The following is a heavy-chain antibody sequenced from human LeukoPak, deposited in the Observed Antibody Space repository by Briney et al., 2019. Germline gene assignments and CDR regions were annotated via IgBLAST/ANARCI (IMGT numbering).Heavy chain of an antibody. CDR2: ISYDGGNK. CDR3: ARESYRLTYYFDY. J-gene: IGHJ4*02. D-gene: IGHD3-10*01. V-gene: IGHV3-30*04. CDR1: GFTFSSYA. Sequence: GGSLRLSCAASGFTFSSYAMHWVRQAPGKGLEWVAVISYDGGNKYYADSVKGRFTISRDNSKNTLYLQMNSLRAGDTAVYYCARESYRLTYYFDYWGQGTLVTVSS.